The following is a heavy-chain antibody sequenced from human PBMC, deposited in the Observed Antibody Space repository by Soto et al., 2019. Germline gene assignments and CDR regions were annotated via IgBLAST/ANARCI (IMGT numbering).Heavy chain of an antibody. CDR1: GGTFSRYG. Sequence: QVQLVQSGAEVKKPGSPVKVSCKASGGTFSRYGISWVRQAPGQGLEWMGGIIPIFGTANYAQKFQGRVTIPADESTSTAYMELSSLRSEDTAVYYCARARNDNYYYGMDVWGQGTTVTVSS. D-gene: IGHD3-22*01. J-gene: IGHJ6*02. V-gene: IGHV1-69*12. CDR3: ARARNDNYYYGMDV. CDR2: IIPIFGTA.